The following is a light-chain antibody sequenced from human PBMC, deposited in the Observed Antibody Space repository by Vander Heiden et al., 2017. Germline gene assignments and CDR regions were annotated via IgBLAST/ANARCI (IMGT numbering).Light chain of an antibody. Sequence: EIVLTQSPATLSLSPGERATLSCRASQSVSSYLAWYQQKPGQAPRLLIYDASNRATGIKARFSGSGSGTDFTLTISSLEPEDFAVYYCQQRSNWPLMYTFGQGTKLEIK. V-gene: IGKV3-11*01. CDR3: QQRSNWPLMYT. CDR1: QSVSSY. CDR2: DAS. J-gene: IGKJ2*01.